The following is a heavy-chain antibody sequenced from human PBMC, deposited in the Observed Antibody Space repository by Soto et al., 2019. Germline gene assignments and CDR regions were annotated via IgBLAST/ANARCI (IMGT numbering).Heavy chain of an antibody. D-gene: IGHD3-3*01. CDR3: ARGLRFLEWPRDNYYYGMDV. Sequence: ASVKVSFKASGYTFTSYGISWVRQAPGQGLEWMGWISAYNGNTNYAQKLQGRVTMTTDTSTSTAYVELRSLRSDDTAVYYCARGLRFLEWPRDNYYYGMDVWGQGTTVTVSS. CDR1: GYTFTSYG. J-gene: IGHJ6*02. V-gene: IGHV1-18*04. CDR2: ISAYNGNT.